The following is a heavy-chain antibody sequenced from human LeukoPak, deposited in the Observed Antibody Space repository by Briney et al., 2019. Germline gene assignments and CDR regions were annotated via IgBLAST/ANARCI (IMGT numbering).Heavy chain of an antibody. V-gene: IGHV4-61*01. Sequence: SETLSLTCTVSGGSVSSGSYYWSWIRQPPGKGLEWIGYIYYSGSTNYNPSLKSRVTISVDTSKNQFSLKLSSVTAADTAVYYCARGSPYYYDSSGYYPPDYWGQGTLVTVSS. CDR1: GGSVSSGSYY. CDR3: ARGSPYYYDSSGYYPPDY. D-gene: IGHD3-22*01. CDR2: IYYSGST. J-gene: IGHJ4*02.